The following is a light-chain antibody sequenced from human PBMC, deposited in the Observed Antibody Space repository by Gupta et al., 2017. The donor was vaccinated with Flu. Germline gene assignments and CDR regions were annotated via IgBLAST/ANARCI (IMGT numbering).Light chain of an antibody. CDR3: QQYYSTLLT. CDR2: WAS. Sequence: NCKSSQSVVYSSSNKNYLAWYQQKPGQPPKLLIYWASTRESGVPYRFSGSGSGTDFTLTISSLQAEDLAVYYCQQYYSTLLTFGGGTKVEIK. J-gene: IGKJ4*01. CDR1: QSVVYSSSNKNY. V-gene: IGKV4-1*01.